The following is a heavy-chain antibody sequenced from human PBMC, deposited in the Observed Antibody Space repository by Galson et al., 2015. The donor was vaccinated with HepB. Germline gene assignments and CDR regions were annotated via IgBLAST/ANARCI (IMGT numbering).Heavy chain of an antibody. CDR1: GFSLSTSGVG. CDR3: AHRQGYCSSTSCYENWFDP. D-gene: IGHD2-2*01. V-gene: IGHV2-5*02. Sequence: ALVKPTQTLTLTCTFSGFSLSTSGVGVGWIRQPPGKALEWLALIYWDDDKRYSPSLKSRLTITKDTSKNQVVLTMTNMDPVDTATYYCAHRQGYCSSTSCYENWFDPWGQGTLVTVSS. J-gene: IGHJ5*02. CDR2: IYWDDDK.